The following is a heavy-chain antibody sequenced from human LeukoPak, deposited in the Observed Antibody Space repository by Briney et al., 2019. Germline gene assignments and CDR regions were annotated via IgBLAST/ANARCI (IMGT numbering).Heavy chain of an antibody. CDR1: GYTFTSYG. CDR2: ISAYNGNT. V-gene: IGHV1-18*01. Sequence: GASVKVSCKASGYTFTSYGISWVRQAPGQGLEWMGWISAYNGNTNYAQKLQGRVTMTTDTSTSTAYMELRSLRSDDTAVYYRARDSSGSYRRPPYYYYYYMDVWGKGTTVTISS. CDR3: ARDSSGSYRRPPYYYYYYMDV. D-gene: IGHD1-26*01. J-gene: IGHJ6*03.